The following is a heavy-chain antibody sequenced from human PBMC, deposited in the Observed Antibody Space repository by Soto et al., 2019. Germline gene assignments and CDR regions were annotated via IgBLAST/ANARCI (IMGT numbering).Heavy chain of an antibody. CDR1: GFTFSSYS. D-gene: IGHD2-2*01. Sequence: GGSLRLSCAASGFTFSSYSVNWVRQAPGKGLEWVSAISGSGGSTYYADSVKGRFTISRDNSKNTLYLQMNSLRAEDTAVYYCAKDKDIVVVPAASPYSSSRIEVCWFDPWGQGTLVTVSS. CDR2: ISGSGGST. J-gene: IGHJ5*02. V-gene: IGHV3-23*01. CDR3: AKDKDIVVVPAASPYSSSRIEVCWFDP.